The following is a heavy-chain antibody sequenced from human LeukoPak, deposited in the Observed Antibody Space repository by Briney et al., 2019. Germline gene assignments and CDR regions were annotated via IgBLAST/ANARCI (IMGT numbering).Heavy chain of an antibody. CDR2: ISYDIYSK. J-gene: IGHJ4*02. CDR3: ARDAWSVRSYFDY. V-gene: IGHV3-30*04. D-gene: IGHD2-8*01. CDR1: GFTFTSSS. Sequence: GGSLRLSCAASGFTFTSSSMHWVRQAPGKGLERVAVISYDIYSKYYADSVRGRFTISRDNSENTLYLQMNSLRGEDTAVYYCARDAWSVRSYFDYWGQGTLVTVSS.